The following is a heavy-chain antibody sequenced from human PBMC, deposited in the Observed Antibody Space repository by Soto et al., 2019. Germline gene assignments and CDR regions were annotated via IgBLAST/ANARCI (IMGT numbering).Heavy chain of an antibody. V-gene: IGHV1-3*01. CDR3: ARGGSYSSGYLDS. Sequence: ASVKVSCKASGYTFTTYAMHCVRQAPGQGLEWMGWINAANGNTKYSQKFQGRVTITRDTSASTGYMELSSLSSEDTAVYYCARGGSYSSGYLDSWAQGTLVTVSS. CDR1: GYTFTTYA. CDR2: INAANGNT. J-gene: IGHJ4*02. D-gene: IGHD5-18*01.